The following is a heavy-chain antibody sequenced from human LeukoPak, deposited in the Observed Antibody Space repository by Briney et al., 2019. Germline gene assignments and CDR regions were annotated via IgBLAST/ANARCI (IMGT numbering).Heavy chain of an antibody. D-gene: IGHD3-10*01. CDR3: ARDVLWFGELLPVF. CDR2: INPSGGST. V-gene: IGHV1-46*02. J-gene: IGHJ4*02. Sequence: GASVTVSCKASGYTFNSYYMHWVRQAPRQGLEWMGIINPSGGSTSYEQKFQGRVTMTRDMSTSTVYMELSSLRSEDTAVYYCARDVLWFGELLPVFWGQGTLVTVSS. CDR1: GYTFNSYY.